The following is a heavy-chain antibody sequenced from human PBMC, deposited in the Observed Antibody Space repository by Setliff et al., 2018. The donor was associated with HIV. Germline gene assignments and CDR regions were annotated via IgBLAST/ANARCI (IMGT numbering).Heavy chain of an antibody. V-gene: IGHV4-31*03. CDR2: IYYSGST. CDR1: GGSISSGGYY. CDR3: ARDRGRYGDYRDFDY. J-gene: IGHJ4*02. Sequence: SETLSLTCTVSGGSISSGGYYWSWIRQHPGKGLEWIGYIYYSGSTYYNPSLKSRVTISVDTSKNQFSLKLSSVTAADTAVYYCARDRGRYGDYRDFDYWGQGALVTVSS. D-gene: IGHD4-17*01.